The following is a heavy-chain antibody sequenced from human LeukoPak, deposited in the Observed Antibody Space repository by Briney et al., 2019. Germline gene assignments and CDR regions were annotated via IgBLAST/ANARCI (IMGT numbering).Heavy chain of an antibody. CDR2: IYPSGST. Sequence: SETLSLTCTVSGGSTNTYCWSWIRQPAEKGLEWIGRIYPSGSTYYNPSLRSRVTISIDKSKNQFSLRLTSVTAADTAVYYCARDRSGYSEYYFDYWGQGSLVTVSS. D-gene: IGHD5-12*01. CDR3: ARDRSGYSEYYFDY. J-gene: IGHJ4*02. V-gene: IGHV4-4*07. CDR1: GGSTNTYC.